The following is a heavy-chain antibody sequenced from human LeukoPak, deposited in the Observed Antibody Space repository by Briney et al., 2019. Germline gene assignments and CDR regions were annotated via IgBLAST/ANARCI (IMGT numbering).Heavy chain of an antibody. D-gene: IGHD6-19*01. J-gene: IGHJ4*02. V-gene: IGHV3-30*02. CDR3: ATPTRQWLVFDY. CDR1: GFTFSSYG. CDR2: IRYDGSNK. Sequence: GGSLRLSCAASGFTFSSYGMHWVRQAPGKGLEWVAFIRYDGSNKYYADSVKGRFTISRDNSKNTLYLQMNSLRAEDTAVYYCATPTRQWLVFDYWGQGTLVTVSS.